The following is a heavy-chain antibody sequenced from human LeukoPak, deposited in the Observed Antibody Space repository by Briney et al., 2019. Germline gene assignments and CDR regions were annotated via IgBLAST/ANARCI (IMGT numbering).Heavy chain of an antibody. J-gene: IGHJ4*02. CDR3: ARDGIVGATAFDY. CDR2: ISSSNSYI. V-gene: IGHV3-21*01. D-gene: IGHD1-26*01. CDR1: GFTFSSYS. Sequence: GGSLRLSCAASGFTFSSYSMNWVRQAPGKGLEWVSSISSSNSYIYYADSVKGRFTISRDNAKNSPYLQMNSLRAEDTAVYYCARDGIVGATAFDYWGQGTLVTVSS.